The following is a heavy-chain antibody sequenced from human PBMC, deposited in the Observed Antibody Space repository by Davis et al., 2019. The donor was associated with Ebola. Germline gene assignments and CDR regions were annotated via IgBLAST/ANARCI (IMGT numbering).Heavy chain of an antibody. Sequence: SVKVSCKASGYTFTGYYMHWVRQAPGQGLEWMGGIIPIFGTANYAQKFQGRVTITADESTSTAYMELSSLRSEDTAVYYCARAPYNWNDDSAHDAFDIWGQGTMVTVSS. V-gene: IGHV1-69*13. D-gene: IGHD1-1*01. CDR2: IIPIFGTA. J-gene: IGHJ3*02. CDR1: GYTFTGYY. CDR3: ARAPYNWNDDSAHDAFDI.